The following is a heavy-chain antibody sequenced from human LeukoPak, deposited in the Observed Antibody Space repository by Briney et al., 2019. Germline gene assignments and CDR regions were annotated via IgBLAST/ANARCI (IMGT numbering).Heavy chain of an antibody. V-gene: IGHV4-39*01. D-gene: IGHD3-22*01. CDR3: TEFYFDRSGYADY. Sequence: SETLSLTCTVSGGSISSSSFYWGWIRQPPGKGLEWIGSIYYRGSTYYNPSLKSRVTISVDMSENQVSLKLRSVAAADTAVYYCTEFYFDRSGYADYWGQGTLVTVSS. J-gene: IGHJ4*02. CDR1: GGSISSSSFY. CDR2: IYYRGST.